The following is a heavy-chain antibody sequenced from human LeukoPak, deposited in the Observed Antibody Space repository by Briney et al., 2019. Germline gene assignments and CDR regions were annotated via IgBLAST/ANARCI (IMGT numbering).Heavy chain of an antibody. CDR1: GFTFSIYW. V-gene: IGHV3-74*01. D-gene: IGHD6-13*01. CDR2: ISSEGSST. Sequence: GGSLRLSCAASGFTFSIYWMHWVRQAPGKGLVWVSRISSEGSSTTYADSVKGRFTISRDNAKDTLYLQMNSLRAEDTAVYYCARGTGSSWYYYYYMDVWGKGTTVTVSS. J-gene: IGHJ6*03. CDR3: ARGTGSSWYYYYYMDV.